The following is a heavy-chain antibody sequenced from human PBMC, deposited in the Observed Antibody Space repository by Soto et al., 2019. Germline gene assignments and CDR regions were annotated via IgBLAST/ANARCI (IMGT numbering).Heavy chain of an antibody. J-gene: IGHJ4*02. CDR2: IYSGGST. CDR3: ASRAYSSSWSEVSN. V-gene: IGHV3-66*01. CDR1: GFTVSSNY. D-gene: IGHD6-13*01. Sequence: EVQLVESGGGLVQPGGSLRLSCAASGFTVSSNYMSWVRQAPGKGLEWVSIIYSGGSTYYADSVKGRFSISRDNSXNMLYLQMNSLRAEDTAVYYCASRAYSSSWSEVSNWGQGTLVTVSS.